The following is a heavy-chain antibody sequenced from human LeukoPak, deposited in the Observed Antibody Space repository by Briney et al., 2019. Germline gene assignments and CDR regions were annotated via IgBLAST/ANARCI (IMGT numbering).Heavy chain of an antibody. CDR3: ARDLAGGETIFGVVTPPDY. V-gene: IGHV4-38-2*02. CDR1: GYSISSGYY. Sequence: SETLSLTCTVSGYSISSGYYWGWIRQPPGKGLEWIGSIYHSGSTYYNPSLKSRVTISVDTSKNQFSLKLSSVTAADTAVYYCARDLAGGETIFGVVTPPDYWGQGTLVTVSS. CDR2: IYHSGST. J-gene: IGHJ4*02. D-gene: IGHD3-3*01.